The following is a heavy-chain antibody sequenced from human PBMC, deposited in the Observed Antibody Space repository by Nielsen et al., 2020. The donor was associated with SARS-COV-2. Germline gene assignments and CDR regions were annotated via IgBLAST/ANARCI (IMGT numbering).Heavy chain of an antibody. Sequence: AETLSLPCTVSGGSISSYYWSWIRQPPGKGLEWIGYIYYSGSTNYNPSLKSRVTISVDTSKNQFSLKLSSVTASDTAVYYCARSYGSGSPPHYYYGMDVWGQGTTVTVSS. V-gene: IGHV4-59*01. CDR3: ARSYGSGSPPHYYYGMDV. D-gene: IGHD3-10*01. CDR1: GGSISSYY. J-gene: IGHJ6*02. CDR2: IYYSGST.